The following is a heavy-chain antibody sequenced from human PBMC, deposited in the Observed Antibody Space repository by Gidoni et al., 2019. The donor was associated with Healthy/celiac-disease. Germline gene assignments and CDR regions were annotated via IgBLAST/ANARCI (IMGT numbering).Heavy chain of an antibody. Sequence: EVQLLESGGGLVQPGGSLRLSCAASGFTFSSYAMSWVRQAPGKGLEWVSAISGSGGSTYYADSVKGRFTISRDNSKNTLYLQMNSLRAEDTAVYYCARAPIVVVGTLYFDYWGQGTLVTVSS. CDR3: ARAPIVVVGTLYFDY. J-gene: IGHJ4*02. D-gene: IGHD3-22*01. CDR2: ISGSGGST. CDR1: GFTFSSYA. V-gene: IGHV3-23*01.